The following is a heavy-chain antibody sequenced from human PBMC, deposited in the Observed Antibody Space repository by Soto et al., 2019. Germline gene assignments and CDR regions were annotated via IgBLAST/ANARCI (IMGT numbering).Heavy chain of an antibody. CDR1: GGSISSYY. CDR3: ARVVAYYDILTGYYEYYFDY. J-gene: IGHJ4*02. D-gene: IGHD3-9*01. V-gene: IGHV4-59*01. CDR2: IYYSGST. Sequence: SETLSLTCTVSGGSISSYYWSWIRQPPGKGLEWIGYIYYSGSTNYNPSLKSRVTISVDTSKNQFSLKLSSVTAADTAVYYCARVVAYYDILTGYYEYYFDYWGQGTLVTVSS.